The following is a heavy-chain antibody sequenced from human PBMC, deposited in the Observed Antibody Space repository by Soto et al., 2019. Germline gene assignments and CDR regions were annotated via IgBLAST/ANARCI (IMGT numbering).Heavy chain of an antibody. J-gene: IGHJ4*02. D-gene: IGHD4-17*01. CDR3: ARERPTVTFFDY. Sequence: QVQLVESGGGVGQPGRSLRLSCAASGFTFSIYAIHWVRQAPGKGLEWVAAISYDGNEKYYADSVKGRFTISRDSSKNTVYLQMNRLRAEDTAVYYCARERPTVTFFDYWGQRTLVTVSS. CDR1: GFTFSIYA. V-gene: IGHV3-30*14. CDR2: ISYDGNEK.